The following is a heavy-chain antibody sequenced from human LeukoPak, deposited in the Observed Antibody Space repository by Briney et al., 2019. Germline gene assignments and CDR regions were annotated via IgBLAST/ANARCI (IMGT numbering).Heavy chain of an antibody. CDR3: ARTAEGYCRGRSCYSYYYYMDV. J-gene: IGHJ6*03. Sequence: PSETLSLTCTVSGGSISGYYWSWIRQPPGKGLEWIGSIYHSGSTYYNPSLKSRVTISVDTSKNQFSLKLSSVTAADTAVYYCARTAEGYCRGRSCYSYYYYMDVWGKGTTVTVSS. CDR2: IYHSGST. D-gene: IGHD2-15*01. CDR1: GGSISGYY. V-gene: IGHV4-59*01.